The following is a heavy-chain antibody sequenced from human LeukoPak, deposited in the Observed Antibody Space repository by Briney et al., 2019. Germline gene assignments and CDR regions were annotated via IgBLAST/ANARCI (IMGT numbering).Heavy chain of an antibody. D-gene: IGHD3-22*01. V-gene: IGHV3-9*01. Sequence: GGSLRLSCAASGFTFDDYAMHWVRQAPGKGLECVSGISWNSGSIGYADSVKGRFTISRDNAKNSLYLQMNSLRAEDTALYYCAKDRADYYDSSGELDYWGQGTLVTVSS. CDR2: ISWNSGSI. CDR3: AKDRADYYDSSGELDY. CDR1: GFTFDDYA. J-gene: IGHJ4*02.